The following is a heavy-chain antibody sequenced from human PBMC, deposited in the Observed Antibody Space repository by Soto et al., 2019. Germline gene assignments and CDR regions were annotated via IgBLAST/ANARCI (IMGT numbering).Heavy chain of an antibody. CDR2: IYSIGNT. D-gene: IGHD6-19*01. V-gene: IGHV4-39*01. Sequence: SETLSLTCTVSGGSISSSAYWXWIRQPPGKGLEWIGSIYSIGNTYYNPSLKSGVTISADTSKNQFSLNLISVTAADTAVYYCRRSSRYSTDVWGQGITVTVSS. CDR1: GGSISSSAY. CDR3: RRSSRYSTDV. J-gene: IGHJ6*02.